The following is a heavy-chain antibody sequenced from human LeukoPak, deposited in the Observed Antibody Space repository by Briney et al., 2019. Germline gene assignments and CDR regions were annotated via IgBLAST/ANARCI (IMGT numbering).Heavy chain of an antibody. CDR2: TSYDGTNK. CDR3: ANWGGYCSGGSCYYYFDY. Sequence: GRSLRLSCAASGLTFSSYGMHWVRQAPGKGLEWVAVTSYDGTNKYYADSVKGRFTISRDNSKNTLYLQMNSLRAEDTAVYYCANWGGYCSGGSCYYYFDYWGQGTLVTVSS. V-gene: IGHV3-30*18. J-gene: IGHJ4*02. D-gene: IGHD2-15*01. CDR1: GLTFSSYG.